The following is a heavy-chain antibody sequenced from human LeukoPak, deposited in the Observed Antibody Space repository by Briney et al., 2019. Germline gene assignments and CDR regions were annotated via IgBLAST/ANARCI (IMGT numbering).Heavy chain of an antibody. J-gene: IGHJ5*02. CDR1: GFTFGNYA. D-gene: IGHD2-15*01. V-gene: IGHV3-23*01. CDR3: AKDKRLGPYCSGGSCYSDHWFDP. CDR2: ISGSGGST. Sequence: QPGRSLRLSCTASGFTFGNYAMSWVRQAPGKGLEWVSAISGSGGSTYYADSVKGRFTISRDNSKNTLYLQMNSLRAEDTAVYYCAKDKRLGPYCSGGSCYSDHWFDPWGQGTLVTVSS.